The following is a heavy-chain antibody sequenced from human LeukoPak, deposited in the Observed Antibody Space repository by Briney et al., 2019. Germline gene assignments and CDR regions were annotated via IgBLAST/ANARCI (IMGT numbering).Heavy chain of an antibody. Sequence: PGGSLRLSCAASGFTFTNAWMSWVRQAPGKGLEWVGRIKSNTDGGATDYAVPVKGRFTISRDDSKNTLDLQMNSMKTEDTAVYYCTTEFTQRTPSIDYWGQGTLVTVSS. CDR2: IKSNTDGGAT. CDR3: TTEFTQRTPSIDY. D-gene: IGHD1/OR15-1a*01. J-gene: IGHJ4*02. CDR1: GFTFTNAW. V-gene: IGHV3-15*01.